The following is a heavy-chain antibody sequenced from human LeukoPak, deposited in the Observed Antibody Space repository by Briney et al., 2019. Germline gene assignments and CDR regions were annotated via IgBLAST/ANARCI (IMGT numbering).Heavy chain of an antibody. CDR1: GGSIRSGNYY. V-gene: IGHV4-61*02. CDR3: AIGPPHTWGDYVRFDP. J-gene: IGHJ5*02. Sequence: PSQTLSLTCTVSGGSIRSGNYYWTWIRQPGGKGLEWIGRIYTSGSTNFNPPRKSQVTISIDMSKKQVSLKLNTLTAADTAVYYCAIGPPHTWGDYVRFDPWGQGTLVTVSS. D-gene: IGHD4-17*01. CDR2: IYTSGST.